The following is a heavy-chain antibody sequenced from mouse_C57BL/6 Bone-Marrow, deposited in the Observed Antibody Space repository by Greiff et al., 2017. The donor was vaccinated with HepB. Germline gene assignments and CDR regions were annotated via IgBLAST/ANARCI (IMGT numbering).Heavy chain of an antibody. J-gene: IGHJ3*01. D-gene: IGHD3-2*02. V-gene: IGHV5-6*01. CDR3: ARHGAQATPAWFAY. CDR1: GFTFSSYG. Sequence: EVQGVESGGDLVKPGGSLKLSCAASGFTFSSYGMSWVRQTPDKRLEWVATISSGGSYTYYPDSVKGRFTISRDNAKNTLYLQMSSLKSEDTAMYYCARHGAQATPAWFAYWGQGTLVTVSA. CDR2: ISSGGSYT.